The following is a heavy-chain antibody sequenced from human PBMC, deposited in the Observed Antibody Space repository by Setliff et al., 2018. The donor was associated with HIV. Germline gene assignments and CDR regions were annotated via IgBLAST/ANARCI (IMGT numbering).Heavy chain of an antibody. V-gene: IGHV5-51*01. CDR3: AALPTTMIIVGSYES. CDR2: IYPDDSDT. D-gene: IGHD3-22*01. CDR1: GDSFSNYW. Sequence: GESLKISCKGSGDSFSNYWIAWVRQVPGKGLEWMGIIYPDDSDTRYSPSFQGHVTISADKSINTAYVQWSSLEASDTAVYYCAALPTTMIIVGSYESWGQGTLVTV. J-gene: IGHJ5*02.